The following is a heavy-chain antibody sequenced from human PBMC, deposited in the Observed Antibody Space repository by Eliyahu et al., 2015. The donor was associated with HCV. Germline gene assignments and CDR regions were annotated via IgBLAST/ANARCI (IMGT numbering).Heavy chain of an antibody. CDR1: GFTFSSYA. V-gene: IGHV3-23*01. CDR2: ISGTGANT. Sequence: EVQLLESGGEFIQPGGSLRLSCAGTGFTFSSYAASWVRQAPGKGLEWVSSISGTGANTYYADSVKGRFTISRDDSKNTLFLQMNSLRVEDTALYYCARDGYNWIPFDYWGQGTLVTVSS. CDR3: ARDGYNWIPFDY. D-gene: IGHD5-24*01. J-gene: IGHJ4*02.